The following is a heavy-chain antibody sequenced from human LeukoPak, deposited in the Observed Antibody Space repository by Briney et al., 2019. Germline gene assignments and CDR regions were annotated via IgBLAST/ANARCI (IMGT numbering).Heavy chain of an antibody. CDR1: GFTFSSYS. CDR3: SRDLGPQYYYDSSGYYPLGY. CDR2: ISSSSSYI. D-gene: IGHD3-22*01. V-gene: IGHV3-21*01. Sequence: GGSLRLSCAASGFTFSSYSMNWVRQAPGKGLEWVSSISSSSSYIYYADSVKGRFTISRDNAKNSLYLQMNSLRAKDTAVYYCSRDLGPQYYYDSSGYYPLGYWGQGTLVTVSS. J-gene: IGHJ4*02.